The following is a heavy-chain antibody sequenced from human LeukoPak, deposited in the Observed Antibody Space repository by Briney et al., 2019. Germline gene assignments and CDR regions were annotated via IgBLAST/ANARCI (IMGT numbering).Heavy chain of an antibody. CDR3: ATTQTYYDFWSGYYPYYFDY. CDR1: GGSFSGYY. J-gene: IGHJ4*02. Sequence: SETLSLTCAVYGGSFSGYYWSWIRQPPGKGLEWIGEINHSGSTNYNPSLKSRVTISVDTSKNQFSLKLSSVTAADTAVYYCATTQTYYDFWSGYYPYYFDYWGQGALVTVSS. CDR2: INHSGST. V-gene: IGHV4-34*01. D-gene: IGHD3-3*01.